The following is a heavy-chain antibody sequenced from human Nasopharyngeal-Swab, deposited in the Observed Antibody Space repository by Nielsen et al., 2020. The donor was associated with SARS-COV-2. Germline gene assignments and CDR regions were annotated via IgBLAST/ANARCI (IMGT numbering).Heavy chain of an antibody. CDR3: AREKLDFWSGYLDY. J-gene: IGHJ4*02. D-gene: IGHD3-3*01. Sequence: WIRQPPGNGLEWVSYISSSSSTIYYADSVKGRFTISRDNAKNSLYLQMNSLRTEDTAVYYCAREKLDFWSGYLDYWGQGTLVTV. V-gene: IGHV3-48*04. CDR2: ISSSSSTI.